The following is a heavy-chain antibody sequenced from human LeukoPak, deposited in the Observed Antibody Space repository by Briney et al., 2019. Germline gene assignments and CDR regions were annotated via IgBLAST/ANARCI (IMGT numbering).Heavy chain of an antibody. CDR3: ATYSGEGWFDP. CDR2: VDPEDGET. J-gene: IGHJ5*02. Sequence: ASVKVSCKVSGYTFTDYYMHWVQQAPGKGLEWMGLVDPEDGETIYAEKFQGRVTITADTSTDTAYMELSSLRSEGTAVYYCATYSGEGWFDPWGQGTLVTVSS. CDR1: GYTFTDYY. D-gene: IGHD6-19*01. V-gene: IGHV1-69-2*01.